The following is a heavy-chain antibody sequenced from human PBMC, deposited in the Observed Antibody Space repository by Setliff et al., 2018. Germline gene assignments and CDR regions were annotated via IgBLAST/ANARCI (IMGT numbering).Heavy chain of an antibody. CDR3: ARPGLPLRYYYGMDV. Sequence: PGGSLRLSCTASGFTFSSYALHWVRQAPGKGLEWVAVISFDGNNKYYGDSVKGRFTISRDNSKNTQYLQMNSLRPEDTAVYYCARPGLPLRYYYGMDVWGQGIMVTVSS. V-gene: IGHV3-30-3*01. CDR1: GFTFSSYA. J-gene: IGHJ6*02. CDR2: ISFDGNNK.